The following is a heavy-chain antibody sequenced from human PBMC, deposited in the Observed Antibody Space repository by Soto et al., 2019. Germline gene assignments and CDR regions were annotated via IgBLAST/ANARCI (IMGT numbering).Heavy chain of an antibody. CDR3: ARDRSSGYSFGDY. Sequence: ASVNVSCKASGCTFTSFGISWVRQAPGQGLEWMGWISAYNGNTNYAQKLQGRVTMTTDTSTSTAYMELRSLRSDDTAVYYCARDRSSGYSFGDYWGQGTLVTVSS. J-gene: IGHJ4*02. CDR1: GCTFTSFG. D-gene: IGHD3-22*01. CDR2: ISAYNGNT. V-gene: IGHV1-18*01.